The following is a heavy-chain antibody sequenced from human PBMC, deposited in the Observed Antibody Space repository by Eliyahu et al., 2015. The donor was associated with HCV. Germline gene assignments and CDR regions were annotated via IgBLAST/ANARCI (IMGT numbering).Heavy chain of an antibody. CDR3: ARCGGADYDILTGYSMSRDYNAVDV. J-gene: IGHJ6*02. V-gene: IGHV4-39*01. CDR1: GGSISRSEFY. CDR2: IHYSGST. Sequence: QLQLQESGPGLVKPLETLSLTCSVSGGSISRSEFYWGWIRQPPGKGLXWIGSIHYSGSTSYNPSLQSRVTISVDTSKNQFSLKVNSVTAADTALYYCARCGGADYDILTGYSMSRDYNAVDVWGQGTTVTVSS. D-gene: IGHD3-9*01.